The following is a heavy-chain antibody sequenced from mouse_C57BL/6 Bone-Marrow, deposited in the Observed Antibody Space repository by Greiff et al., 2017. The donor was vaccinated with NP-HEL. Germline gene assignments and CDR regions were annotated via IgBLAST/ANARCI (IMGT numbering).Heavy chain of an antibody. CDR2: INYDGSST. CDR1: GFTFSDYY. Sequence: EVKVVESEGGLVQPGSSMKLSCTASGFTFSDYYMAWVRQVPEKGLEWVANINYDGSSTYYLDSLKSRFIISRDNAKNILYLQMSSLKSEDTATYYCARVLITTVVAEGFDYWGQGTTLTVSS. CDR3: ARVLITTVVAEGFDY. J-gene: IGHJ2*01. V-gene: IGHV5-16*01. D-gene: IGHD1-1*01.